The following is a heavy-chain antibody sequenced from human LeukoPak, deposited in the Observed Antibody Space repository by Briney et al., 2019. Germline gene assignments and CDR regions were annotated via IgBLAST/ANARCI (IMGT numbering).Heavy chain of an antibody. Sequence: GGSLRLSCAASGFTFSSYSMNWVRQAPGKGLEWVSYISSSSSTIYYADSVKGRFTISRDNAKNSLYLQMNSLRAEDTAVYYRARDRSIAAAGTYMDVWGKGTTVTVSS. J-gene: IGHJ6*03. CDR3: ARDRSIAAAGTYMDV. CDR2: ISSSSSTI. CDR1: GFTFSSYS. V-gene: IGHV3-48*01. D-gene: IGHD6-13*01.